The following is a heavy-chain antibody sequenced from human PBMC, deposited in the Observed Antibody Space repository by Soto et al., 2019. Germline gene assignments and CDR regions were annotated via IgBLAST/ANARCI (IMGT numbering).Heavy chain of an antibody. CDR3: ARWTYYDSSGYYYVFDY. J-gene: IGHJ4*02. V-gene: IGHV3-33*01. CDR1: GFTFSTYG. Sequence: QVQLVESGGGVVQPGRSLRLSCAASGFTFSTYGMHWVRQAPGKGLEWVAVMWFDGKHQYYADSVKGRFTISRDNSKNXXYLKMNSLRADDTALYYCARWTYYDSSGYYYVFDYWGQGTLVTVSS. D-gene: IGHD3-22*01. CDR2: MWFDGKHQ.